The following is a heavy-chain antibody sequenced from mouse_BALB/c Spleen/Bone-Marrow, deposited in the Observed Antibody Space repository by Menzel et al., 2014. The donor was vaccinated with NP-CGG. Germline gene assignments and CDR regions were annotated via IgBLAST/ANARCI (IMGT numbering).Heavy chain of an antibody. D-gene: IGHD2-10*02. CDR1: GFTFSDFY. V-gene: IGHV7-1*02. Sequence: EVQLVESGGGLVQPGDSLRLSCATSGFTFSDFYMEWVRRPPGKRLEWIAASRNKAKHYTTEYSASVKGRFIVSRVTSQSILYLQMNALRAEDTAIYYCARDVGYGNYFVYWGQGTLVTVSA. CDR3: ARDVGYGNYFVY. J-gene: IGHJ3*01. CDR2: SRNKAKHYTT.